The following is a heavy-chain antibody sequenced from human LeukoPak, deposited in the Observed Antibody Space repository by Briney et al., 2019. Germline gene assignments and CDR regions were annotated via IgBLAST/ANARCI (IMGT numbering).Heavy chain of an antibody. V-gene: IGHV3-7*03. Sequence: GGSLRLSCAASGFTFGAYYMSWVRQAPGKGLAWVANIRGDGRETFYADSLRGRFSIFRDNARNSVSLQMNSLSAEDTGVYYCARESAVGYGSFDYWGQGTLVTVSS. D-gene: IGHD6-19*01. CDR3: ARESAVGYGSFDY. J-gene: IGHJ4*02. CDR1: GFTFGAYY. CDR2: IRGDGRET.